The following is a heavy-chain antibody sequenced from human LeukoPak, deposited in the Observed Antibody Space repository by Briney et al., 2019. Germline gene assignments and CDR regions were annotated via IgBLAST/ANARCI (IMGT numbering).Heavy chain of an antibody. CDR2: IYSGDNT. D-gene: IGHD5-12*01. Sequence: GGSLRLSCAASGFTFNSFGMHWVRQAPGKGLEWVSVIYSGDNTYYADSVKGRFTISRDNSKNTLYLQMNSLRAEDTAVYYCARQEGGYNGYECFDYWGQGTLVTVSS. CDR3: ARQEGGYNGYECFDY. V-gene: IGHV3-66*04. J-gene: IGHJ4*02. CDR1: GFTFNSFG.